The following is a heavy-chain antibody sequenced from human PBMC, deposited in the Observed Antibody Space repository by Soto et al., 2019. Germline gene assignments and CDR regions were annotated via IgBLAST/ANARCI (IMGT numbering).Heavy chain of an antibody. CDR1: GFTFDDYA. Sequence: HPGGSLRLSCAASGFTFDDYAMHWVRQVPGKGLEWVSGINWNSGSIGYGDSVKGRFAISRDNAKNSLHLQMNSLSAEDTAFYYCVKDEGIKWYSGQFRNWGQGTLVTVSS. CDR2: INWNSGSI. J-gene: IGHJ1*01. D-gene: IGHD1-26*01. CDR3: VKDEGIKWYSGQFRN. V-gene: IGHV3-9*01.